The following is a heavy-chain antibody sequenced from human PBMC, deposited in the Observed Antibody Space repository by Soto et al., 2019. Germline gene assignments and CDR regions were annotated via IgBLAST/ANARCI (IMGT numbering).Heavy chain of an antibody. Sequence: SETLSLTCAVSDGAISSDTWWIWVRQSPEKGLDWIGYTYYGWNTNYNPSLKSRVTISVDTSKNQFSLKLISVTAADTAVYYCARDREYYDSSGLYFDYWGQGTLVTVSS. V-gene: IGHV4-4*02. CDR3: ARDREYYDSSGLYFDY. J-gene: IGHJ4*02. CDR1: DGAISSDTW. D-gene: IGHD3-22*01. CDR2: TYYGWNT.